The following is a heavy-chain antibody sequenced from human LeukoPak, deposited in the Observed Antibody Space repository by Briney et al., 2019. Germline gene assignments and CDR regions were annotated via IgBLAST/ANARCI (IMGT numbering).Heavy chain of an antibody. CDR1: GYTFNTYW. CDR2: IYPGDSET. V-gene: IGHV5-51*01. J-gene: IGHJ4*02. D-gene: IGHD3-10*01. Sequence: GESLKISCKGSGYTFNTYWIGWVRQMPGKGLEWMGVIYPGDSETIYSPSFQGQVTISADKSITTAYLQWSSLKASDTAMYYCAGSGVIRGFTRLFDYWGQGTLVTVSS. CDR3: AGSGVIRGFTRLFDY.